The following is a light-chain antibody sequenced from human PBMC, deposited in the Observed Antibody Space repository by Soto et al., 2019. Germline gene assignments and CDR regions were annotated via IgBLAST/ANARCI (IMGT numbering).Light chain of an antibody. Sequence: QSVLTQPASVSGSPGQSITISCTGTSSDVGGYNYVSWYQQHPGKAPKLMIYEVSNRPSGVSNRFSGSKSGNTASLTISGIPAEDEADYYCSSYTSSSTLYVFGTGTKVTVL. V-gene: IGLV2-14*01. J-gene: IGLJ1*01. CDR1: SSDVGGYNY. CDR3: SSYTSSSTLYV. CDR2: EVS.